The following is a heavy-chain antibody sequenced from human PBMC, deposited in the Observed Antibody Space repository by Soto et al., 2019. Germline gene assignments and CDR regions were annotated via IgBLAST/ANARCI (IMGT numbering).Heavy chain of an antibody. Sequence: EVQLVXSGXXXXKXXXSXRLSCAVSGLKFSDAWMNWVRXAPGKGLEWVGRIKSKGGGETKDYAAPVKGRFAISRDDSRDTLYLQMNSLKIEDTAVYYCAWDNSGRFRTDHWGQGTLVTVS. CDR1: GLKFSDAW. D-gene: IGHD4-4*01. J-gene: IGHJ4*02. CDR3: AWDNSGRFRTDH. V-gene: IGHV3-15*07. CDR2: IKSKGGGETK.